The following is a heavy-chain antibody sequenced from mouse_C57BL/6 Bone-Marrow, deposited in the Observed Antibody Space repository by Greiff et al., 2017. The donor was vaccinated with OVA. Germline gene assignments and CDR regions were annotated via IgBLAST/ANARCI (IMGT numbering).Heavy chain of an antibody. CDR2: ISDGGSYT. CDR1: GFTFSSYA. D-gene: IGHD1-1*01. CDR3: ARGFEFITTVVADY. Sequence: DVKLVESGGGLVKPGGSLKLSCAASGFTFSSYAMSWVRQTPEKRLEWVATISDGGSYTYYPDNVKGRFPISRDNAKNNLYLQMSHLKSEDTAMYYCARGFEFITTVVADYWGQGTTLTVSS. V-gene: IGHV5-4*03. J-gene: IGHJ2*01.